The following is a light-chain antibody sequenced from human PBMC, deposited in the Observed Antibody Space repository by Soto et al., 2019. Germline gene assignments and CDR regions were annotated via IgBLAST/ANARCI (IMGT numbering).Light chain of an antibody. CDR3: QQYNNWPQWT. J-gene: IGKJ1*01. Sequence: EILMTQSPATLSVSPGERATLSCRASHSVSRNLAWYQQKPGQTPRLLIYGASARATGTPARVSGSGSGTEYTLTISSVQSEDFAVYYCQQYNNWPQWTFGQGTKVEIK. CDR2: GAS. V-gene: IGKV3-15*01. CDR1: HSVSRN.